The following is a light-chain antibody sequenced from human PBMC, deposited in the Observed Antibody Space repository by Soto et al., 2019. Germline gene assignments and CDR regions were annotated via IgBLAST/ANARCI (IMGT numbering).Light chain of an antibody. CDR2: AAS. CDR3: QKYNSAPWT. V-gene: IGKV1-27*01. Sequence: DIQMTQSPSSLSASVGDRVTITCRASQDISNYLAWYQQKPGKVPKVLISAASTLHSGVPSRISGSGSGTDFTLTICSLQPEDVATYYCQKYNSAPWTFGQGTKVEIK. J-gene: IGKJ1*01. CDR1: QDISNY.